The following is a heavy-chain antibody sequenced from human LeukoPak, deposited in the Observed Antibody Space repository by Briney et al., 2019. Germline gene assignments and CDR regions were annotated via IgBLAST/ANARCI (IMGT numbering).Heavy chain of an antibody. J-gene: IGHJ6*03. D-gene: IGHD4-17*01. CDR2: ISSSGSTI. Sequence: GGSLRLSCAASGFTFSSYAMTWVRQAPGKGLEWVSYISSSGSTIYYADSVKGRFTISRDNAKNSLYLQMNSLRAEDTAVYYCARAFYGYYYYYYMDVWGKGTTVTVSS. CDR3: ARAFYGYYYYYYMDV. CDR1: GFTFSSYA. V-gene: IGHV3-48*04.